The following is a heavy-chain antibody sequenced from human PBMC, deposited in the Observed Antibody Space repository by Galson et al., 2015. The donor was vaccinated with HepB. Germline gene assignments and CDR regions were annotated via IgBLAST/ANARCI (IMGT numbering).Heavy chain of an antibody. CDR3: ARDRGGSGSYLSYYNGMDV. V-gene: IGHV3-48*04. CDR2: IGYSSSTI. Sequence: SLRLSCAASGFTFSSYSINWVRQAPGKGLEWVSYIGYSSSTIYYADSVKGRFTISRDNAKDSVYLEMNSLRAEDTAVYYCARDRGGSGSYLSYYNGMDVWGQGTLVTVSS. J-gene: IGHJ6*02. CDR1: GFTFSSYS. D-gene: IGHD3-10*01.